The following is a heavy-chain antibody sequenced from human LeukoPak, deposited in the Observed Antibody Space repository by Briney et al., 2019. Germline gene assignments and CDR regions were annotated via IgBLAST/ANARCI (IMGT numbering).Heavy chain of an antibody. Sequence: SQTLSLTCTVSGGSISSGGYYWSWIRQHPGKGLEWIGYIYYSGSTYYNPSLKSRVTISVDTFKNQFSLNLSSVTAADTAVYYCARGEYYDSSGYHNTLDYWGQGTLVTVSS. CDR2: IYYSGST. CDR1: GGSISSGGYY. V-gene: IGHV4-31*03. CDR3: ARGEYYDSSGYHNTLDY. J-gene: IGHJ4*02. D-gene: IGHD3-22*01.